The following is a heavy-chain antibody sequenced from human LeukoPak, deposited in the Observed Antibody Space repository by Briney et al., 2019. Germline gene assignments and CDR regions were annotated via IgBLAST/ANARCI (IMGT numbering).Heavy chain of an antibody. Sequence: SETLSLTCTVSAGSISSGSYYWSWIRQPAGKGLEWIGRIYTSGSTNYNPSLKSRVTISVDTSKNQFSLKLSSVTAADTAVYYCAREHCSSTSCYTNEGFDYWGQGTLVTASS. CDR1: AGSISSGSYY. D-gene: IGHD2-2*02. J-gene: IGHJ4*02. V-gene: IGHV4-61*02. CDR3: AREHCSSTSCYTNEGFDY. CDR2: IYTSGST.